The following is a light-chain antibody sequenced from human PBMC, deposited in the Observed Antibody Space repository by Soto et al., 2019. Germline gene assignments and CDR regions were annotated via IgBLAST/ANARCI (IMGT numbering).Light chain of an antibody. CDR1: QSVTSNY. V-gene: IGKV3-20*01. CDR2: GAS. Sequence: EIVLTQSPGTLSLSPGERATLSCRASQSVTSNYLAWYQQKPGQAPRLLIYGASSTATGIPDRFSGSGSGTDFTLTISRLEPEDLAVYYCQQYGSSILTFGGGTKVEIK. CDR3: QQYGSSILT. J-gene: IGKJ4*01.